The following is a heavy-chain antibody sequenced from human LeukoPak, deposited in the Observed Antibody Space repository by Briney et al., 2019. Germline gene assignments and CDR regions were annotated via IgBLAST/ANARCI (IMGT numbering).Heavy chain of an antibody. Sequence: GASVKVSCKASGYTFTSYGISWVRQAPGQGLEWMGWISAYNGNTNYAQKLQGRVTMTTDTSTSTAYMELRSLRSDDTAVYYCARDPRRENSYYYYYYMDVWGKGTTVTVSS. CDR3: ARDPRRENSYYYYYYMDV. CDR1: GYTFTSYG. J-gene: IGHJ6*03. D-gene: IGHD1-26*01. V-gene: IGHV1-18*01. CDR2: ISAYNGNT.